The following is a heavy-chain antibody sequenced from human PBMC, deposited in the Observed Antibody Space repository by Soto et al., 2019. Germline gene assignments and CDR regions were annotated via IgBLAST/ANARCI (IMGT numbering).Heavy chain of an antibody. CDR2: IYHSGST. J-gene: IGHJ3*02. CDR1: GGSISSSNW. D-gene: IGHD3-16*01. Sequence: PSETLSLTCAVSGGSISSSNWWSWVRQPPGKGLVWIGEIYHSGSTNYNPSPKSRVTISVDKSKNQFSLKLSSVTAADTAVYYCARDLGGQMRAFDIWGQGTMVTVSS. V-gene: IGHV4-4*02. CDR3: ARDLGGQMRAFDI.